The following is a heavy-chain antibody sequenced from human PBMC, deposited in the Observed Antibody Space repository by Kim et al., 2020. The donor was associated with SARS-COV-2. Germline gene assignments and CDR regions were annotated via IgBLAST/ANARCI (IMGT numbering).Heavy chain of an antibody. J-gene: IGHJ5*02. V-gene: IGHV4-39*01. D-gene: IGHD3-10*01. CDR1: GGSISSSSYY. CDR3: ARLDPPPWFGEPGGFDP. CDR2: IYYSGST. Sequence: SETLSLTCTVSGGSISSSSYYWGWIRQPPGKGLEWIGSIYYSGSTYYNPSLKSRVTISVDTSKNQFSLKLSSVTAADTAVYYCARLDPPPWFGEPGGFDPWGQGTLVTVSS.